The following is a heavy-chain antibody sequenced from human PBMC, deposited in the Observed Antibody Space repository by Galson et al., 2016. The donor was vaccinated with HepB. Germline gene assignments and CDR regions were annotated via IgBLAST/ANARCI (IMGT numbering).Heavy chain of an antibody. V-gene: IGHV4-34*01. Sequence: ETLSLTCAVYGGPFSGYYWSWIRQTPGRGLEWIGYINQSGSANYNPSLKSRVPITSDKFNNEFFMKLTSVTAADTAMYFCARGGENSFYENDAFDIWGPGTTVIVSS. CDR3: ARGGENSFYENDAFDI. J-gene: IGHJ3*02. CDR1: GGPFSGYY. CDR2: INQSGSA. D-gene: IGHD3-16*01.